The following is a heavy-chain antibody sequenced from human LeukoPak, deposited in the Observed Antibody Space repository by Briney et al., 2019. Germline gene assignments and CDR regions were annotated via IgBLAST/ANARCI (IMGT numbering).Heavy chain of an antibody. J-gene: IGHJ4*02. CDR3: AKDLVSPRRVGSSEKVDY. Sequence: PGGSLRLSCAASGFTFSSYSMNWVRQAPGKGLEWVSSISSSSSYIYYADSVKGRFTISRDNAKNSLYLQMNSLRAEDTAVYYCAKDLVSPRRVGSSEKVDYWGQGTLVTVSS. CDR2: ISSSSSYI. CDR1: GFTFSSYS. V-gene: IGHV3-21*01. D-gene: IGHD3-10*01.